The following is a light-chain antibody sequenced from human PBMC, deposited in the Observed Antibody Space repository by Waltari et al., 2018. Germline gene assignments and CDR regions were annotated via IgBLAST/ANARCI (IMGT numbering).Light chain of an antibody. J-gene: IGLJ1*01. Sequence: QSALTQPRSVSGSPGQSVTISCTGTSSAVGGFNYLSWYQQHPGQAPKLIIYDVNKRPSGVPDRFSGSKSGNTASLTIFGLQAEDEADYYCCSYAGSPYVFGTGTKVTVL. CDR2: DVN. CDR1: SSAVGGFNY. V-gene: IGLV2-11*02. CDR3: CSYAGSPYV.